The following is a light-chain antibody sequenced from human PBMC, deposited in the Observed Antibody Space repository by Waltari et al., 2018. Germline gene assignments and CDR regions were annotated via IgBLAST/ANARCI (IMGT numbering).Light chain of an antibody. CDR3: QVWHADIDPGV. J-gene: IGLJ1*01. CDR2: YDS. CDR1: NIGSYS. V-gene: IGLV3-21*04. Sequence: SYVLTQPPSVSVAPGETASITCGGANIGSYSVHWYQKKPGQAPVLVIFYDSDRPSGSPARFSGSNSGNTATLTITSVEAGDEARYYCQVWHADIDPGVFGTGTEVTVL.